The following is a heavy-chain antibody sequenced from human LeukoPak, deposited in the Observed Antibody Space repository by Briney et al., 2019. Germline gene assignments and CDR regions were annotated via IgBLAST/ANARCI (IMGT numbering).Heavy chain of an antibody. Sequence: TSETLSLTCTVSGGSISSSSYYSGWLRQPPGKGLEWIGSIYYSGSTYYNPSLKSRVTISVDTSNNQFSLKLSSVTAADTAVYYCARGDCSGGSCYLFDYWGQGALVTVSS. J-gene: IGHJ4*02. CDR2: IYYSGST. V-gene: IGHV4-39*01. D-gene: IGHD2-15*01. CDR3: ARGDCSGGSCYLFDY. CDR1: GGSISSSSYY.